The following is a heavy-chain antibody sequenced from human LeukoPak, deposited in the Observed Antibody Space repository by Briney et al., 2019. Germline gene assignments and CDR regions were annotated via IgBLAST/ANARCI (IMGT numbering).Heavy chain of an antibody. V-gene: IGHV1-69*13. J-gene: IGHJ4*02. CDR1: GYTFTSYG. Sequence: SVKVSCKASGYTFTSYGISWVRQAPGQGLEWLGGIIPMSSTTKYAQNFQGRVTITADESTSTAFMELSSLRPEDTAVYYCARPRTYYDSWSGYPPFDYWGQGTLVTVSS. D-gene: IGHD3-3*01. CDR2: IIPMSSTT. CDR3: ARPRTYYDSWSGYPPFDY.